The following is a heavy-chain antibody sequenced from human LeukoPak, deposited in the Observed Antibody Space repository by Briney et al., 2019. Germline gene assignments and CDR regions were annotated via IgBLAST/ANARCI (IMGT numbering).Heavy chain of an antibody. D-gene: IGHD4-23*01. CDR2: IYYSGST. V-gene: IGHV4-59*01. J-gene: IGHJ4*02. CDR1: GGSISSYY. CDR3: ARGGEGMVTPIIGHDY. Sequence: KTSETLSLTCTVSGGSISSYYWSWIRQPPGKGLEWIGYIYYSGSTNYNPSLKSRVTISVDTSKNQFSLKLSSVTAADTAVYYCARGGEGMVTPIIGHDYWGQGTLVTVSS.